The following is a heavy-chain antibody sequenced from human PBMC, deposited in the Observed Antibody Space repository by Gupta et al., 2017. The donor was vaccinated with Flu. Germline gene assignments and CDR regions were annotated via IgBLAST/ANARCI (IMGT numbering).Heavy chain of an antibody. CDR3: ARDPSGVVTRPLYYFDY. D-gene: IGHD2-21*02. J-gene: IGHJ4*02. Sequence: MHWVRQAPGQGLEWMGIINPSGGSTSYAQQFQGRVTMTRDTSTSTVYMELSSLRSEDTAVYYCARDPSGVVTRPLYYFDYWGQGTRVTVSS. CDR2: INPSGGST. V-gene: IGHV1-46*01.